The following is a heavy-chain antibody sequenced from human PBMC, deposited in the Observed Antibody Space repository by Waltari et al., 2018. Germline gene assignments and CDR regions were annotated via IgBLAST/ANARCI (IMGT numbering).Heavy chain of an antibody. J-gene: IGHJ4*02. CDR2: IIPLLGIA. Sequence: QVQLVQSGAEVKKPGSSVKVSCKASGGTFSSYAIRWVRQAPGQGLEWMGGIIPLLGIANYAQKVQGRVTITADKSTSNAYMELSSLRSEDTAVYYCASGGYSGYDVDYWGQGTLVTVSS. CDR1: GGTFSSYA. V-gene: IGHV1-69*10. CDR3: ASGGYSGYDVDY. D-gene: IGHD5-12*01.